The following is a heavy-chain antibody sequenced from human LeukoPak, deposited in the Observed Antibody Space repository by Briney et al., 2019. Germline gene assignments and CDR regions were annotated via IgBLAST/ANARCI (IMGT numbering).Heavy chain of an antibody. CDR3: ARSYSNFYYGMDV. J-gene: IGHJ6*02. D-gene: IGHD4-11*01. CDR1: GGSISTYY. Sequence: SETLSLTCSVSGGSISTYYWSWIRQPPGKGLEWIGYIYYSGSTNYNPSLKSRVIISVDTSKNQFSLDLTSVTVADSAVYFCARSYSNFYYGMDVRGQGTTVTVSS. CDR2: IYYSGST. V-gene: IGHV4-59*01.